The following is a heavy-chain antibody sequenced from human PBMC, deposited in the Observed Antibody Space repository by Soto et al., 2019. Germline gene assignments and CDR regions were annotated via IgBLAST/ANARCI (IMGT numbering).Heavy chain of an antibody. CDR3: ARGTLVFDY. V-gene: IGHV3-74*01. CDR1: GFTFSSYW. J-gene: IGHJ4*02. CDR2: INSDGSTT. D-gene: IGHD2-2*01. Sequence: GGSLRLSCAASGFTFSSYWMHWVRRAPGKGLVWVSRINSDGSTTNYADSVKGRFTISRDNAKNTLYLQMNGLRAEDTAVYYCARGTLVFDYWGQGTLVTVSS.